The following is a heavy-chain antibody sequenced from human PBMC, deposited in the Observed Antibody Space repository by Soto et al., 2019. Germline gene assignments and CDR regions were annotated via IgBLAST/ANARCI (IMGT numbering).Heavy chain of an antibody. CDR3: AKDAGYSFGPHGLDV. J-gene: IGHJ6*02. CDR2: ISYDGSNP. CDR1: GFTFSSYG. D-gene: IGHD5-18*01. Sequence: SLRLSCAASGFTFSSYGMHWFRQAPGKGLEWVAVISYDGSNPYYTDSVKGRFTISRDNSKNTLYLQMNSLRDEDTAIYYCAKDAGYSFGPHGLDVWGQGTTVTVSS. V-gene: IGHV3-30*18.